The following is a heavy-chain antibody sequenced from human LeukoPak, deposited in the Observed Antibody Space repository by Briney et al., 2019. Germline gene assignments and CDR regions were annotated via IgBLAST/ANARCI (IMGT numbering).Heavy chain of an antibody. J-gene: IGHJ5*02. CDR2: INPNSGGT. V-gene: IGHV1-2*02. D-gene: IGHD4-11*01. Sequence: PWASVKVSCKASGYTFTGYYMHWVRQAPGQGLEWMGWINPNSGGTNYAQKFQGRATMTRDTSISTAYMELSRLRSDDTAVYYCARANRVRGLQSNWFDPWGQGTLVTVSS. CDR3: ARANRVRGLQSNWFDP. CDR1: GYTFTGYY.